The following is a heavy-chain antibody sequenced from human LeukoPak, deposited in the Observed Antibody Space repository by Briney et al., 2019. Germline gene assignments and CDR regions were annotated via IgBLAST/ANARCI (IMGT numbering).Heavy chain of an antibody. CDR2: ISSSGSTI. D-gene: IGHD4-23*01. CDR3: ASELSVVTPLALIDY. Sequence: GGSLRLSCAASGFTFSDYYMSWIRQAPGKGLEWVSYISSSGSTIYYADSVKGRFTISRDNAKNSLYLQMNSLRAEDTAVYYCASELSVVTPLALIDYWGQGTLVTVSS. CDR1: GFTFSDYY. V-gene: IGHV3-11*01. J-gene: IGHJ4*02.